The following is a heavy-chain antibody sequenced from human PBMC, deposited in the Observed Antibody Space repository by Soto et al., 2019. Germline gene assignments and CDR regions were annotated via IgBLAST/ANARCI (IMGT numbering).Heavy chain of an antibody. Sequence: EVQLVESGGGLVQPGGSLRLSCAASGFTFSSYWMSWVRQAPGKGLEWVTNIKQDGSEKYYVDSVKSRFTISRDNAKNSLYLQMNSLRAEDTAVYYCARDRNDDSYGDWFDPWGQGTLVTVSS. CDR3: ARDRNDDSYGDWFDP. D-gene: IGHD4-4*01. V-gene: IGHV3-7*03. CDR1: GFTFSSYW. J-gene: IGHJ5*02. CDR2: IKQDGSEK.